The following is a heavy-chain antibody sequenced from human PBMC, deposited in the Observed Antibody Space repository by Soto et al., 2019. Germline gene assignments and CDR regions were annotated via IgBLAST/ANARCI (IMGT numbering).Heavy chain of an antibody. CDR1: GGTFSSYT. D-gene: IGHD5-18*01. J-gene: IGHJ5*02. CDR3: ARERRGYSYGPPGEDWFDP. CDR2: IIPILGIA. V-gene: IGHV1-69*04. Sequence: SVKVSCKASGGTFSSYTISWVRQAPGQGLEWMGRIIPILGIANYAQKFQGRVTITADKSTSTAYMELSSLRSEDTAVYYCARERRGYSYGPPGEDWFDPWGQGTLVTVSS.